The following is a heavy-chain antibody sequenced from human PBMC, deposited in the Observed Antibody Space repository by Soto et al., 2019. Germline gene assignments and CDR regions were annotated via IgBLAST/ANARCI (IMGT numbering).Heavy chain of an antibody. CDR1: GASISYGGFS. Sequence: SETLSLTCTVSGASISYGGFSWSWIRQSPGKGLERIGYISHLESTYFHPSFKSRLTMSIDRTRNQFSLKLSSVTAAAMAVYYCARGGGYDSFDYWGQGVLVTVSS. CDR2: ISHLEST. D-gene: IGHD5-12*01. J-gene: IGHJ4*02. CDR3: ARGGGYDSFDY. V-gene: IGHV4-30-2*06.